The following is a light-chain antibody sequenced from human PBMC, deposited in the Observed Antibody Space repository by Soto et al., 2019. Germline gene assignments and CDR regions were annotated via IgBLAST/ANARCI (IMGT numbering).Light chain of an antibody. CDR1: QSISSW. Sequence: GDRVTITCRASQSISSWLAWYQQKPGKAPKLLIYDASSLEGGVPSRFSGSGSGTEFTLSINSLQPEDFATYYCQQAYSFPITFGQGTRLEIK. J-gene: IGKJ5*01. V-gene: IGKV1D-12*01. CDR3: QQAYSFPIT. CDR2: DAS.